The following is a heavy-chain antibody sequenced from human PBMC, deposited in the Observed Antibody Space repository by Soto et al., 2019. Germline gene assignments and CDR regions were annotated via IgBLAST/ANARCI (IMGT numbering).Heavy chain of an antibody. CDR3: VRVRHVTIFGVLVELRFDP. V-gene: IGHV4-30-4*01. CDR1: GGSINSSDYF. Sequence: QVQLQESGPGLVKPSQTLSLTCSVSGGSINSSDYFWSWVPQPPGKGLEWIGNISYSGVSYSNTSLKGRVVMSVDTSKDQFSLNLTSVTAADTAVYFCVRVRHVTIFGVLVELRFDPWGQGTLVTVSS. CDR2: ISYSGVS. D-gene: IGHD3-3*01. J-gene: IGHJ5*02.